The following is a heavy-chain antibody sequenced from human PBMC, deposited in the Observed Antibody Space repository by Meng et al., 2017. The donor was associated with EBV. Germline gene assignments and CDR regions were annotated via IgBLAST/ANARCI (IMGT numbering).Heavy chain of an antibody. CDR1: AYALTSYI. D-gene: IGHD2-21*01. V-gene: IGHV1-3*01. CDR2: INVGVGYT. J-gene: IGHJ4*02. Sequence: QVQPVAAGAKVKNPGASVKVSCKSFAYALTSYILHWVRQAPGQRLEWMGWINVGVGYTKYSQKFQGRVTISSDTSAATGYMELSSLRSEDTAVYYCVRGPPVGVPGPGDYWGQGTLVTVSS. CDR3: VRGPPVGVPGPGDY.